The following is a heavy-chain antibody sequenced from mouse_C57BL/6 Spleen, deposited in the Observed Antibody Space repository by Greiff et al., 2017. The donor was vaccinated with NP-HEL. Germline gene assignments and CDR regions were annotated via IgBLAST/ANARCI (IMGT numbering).Heavy chain of an antibody. J-gene: IGHJ3*01. Sequence: DVMLVESGEGLVKPGGSLKLSCAASGFTFSSYAMSWVRQTPEKRLEWVAYLSSGGDYIYYADTVKGRFTISRDNARNTLYLQMSSLKSEDTAMYYCTREGYDYFAYWGQGTLVTVSA. CDR2: LSSGGDYI. CDR3: TREGYDYFAY. V-gene: IGHV5-9-1*02. CDR1: GFTFSSYA. D-gene: IGHD2-4*01.